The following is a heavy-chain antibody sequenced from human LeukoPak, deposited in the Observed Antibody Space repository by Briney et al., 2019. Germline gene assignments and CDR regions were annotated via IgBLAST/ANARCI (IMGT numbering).Heavy chain of an antibody. Sequence: GGSLRLSCAASEFSVGSNYMTWVRQAPGKGLEWVSLIYSGGSTYYADSVKGRFTISRDNSKNTLYLQMNSLRAADTAVYYCARAPHFFDAVGSRYYFDYWGQGTLVTVSS. CDR2: IYSGGST. D-gene: IGHD3-10*01. CDR3: ARAPHFFDAVGSRYYFDY. J-gene: IGHJ4*02. CDR1: EFSVGSNY. V-gene: IGHV3-66*01.